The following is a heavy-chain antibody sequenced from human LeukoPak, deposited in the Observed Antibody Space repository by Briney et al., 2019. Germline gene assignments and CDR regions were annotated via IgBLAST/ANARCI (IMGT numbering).Heavy chain of an antibody. Sequence: GGSLRLSCAASGFTFSDYHMTWIHQAPGKGLEWVSYTSTSGRTIFYADSVKGRFTISRDNAKNSLSLQMNSLRADDTAIYYCAREDGTYWGQGTLVTVSS. CDR3: AREDGTY. CDR2: TSTSGRTI. J-gene: IGHJ4*02. CDR1: GFTFSDYH. D-gene: IGHD1-1*01. V-gene: IGHV3-11*01.